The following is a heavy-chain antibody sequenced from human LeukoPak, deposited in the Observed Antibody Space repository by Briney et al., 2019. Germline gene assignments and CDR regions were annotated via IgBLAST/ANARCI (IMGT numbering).Heavy chain of an antibody. D-gene: IGHD6-19*01. CDR2: IYYSGST. CDR1: GGSISSYY. V-gene: IGHV4-59*01. CDR3: ARGQWLKS. Sequence: SETLSLTCTVSGGSISSYYWSWIRQPPGKGLEWIGYIYYSGSTNYDPSLKSRVTISVDTSKNQFSLKLSSVTAADTAVYYCARGQWLKSWGQGTLVTVSS. J-gene: IGHJ5*02.